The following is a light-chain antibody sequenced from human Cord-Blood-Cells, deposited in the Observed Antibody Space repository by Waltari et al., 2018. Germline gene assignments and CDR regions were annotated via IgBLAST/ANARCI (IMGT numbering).Light chain of an antibody. CDR2: GAS. CDR1: QSVSSN. Sequence: EIVMTQSPATLSVSPGERATLSCRASQSVSSNLAWYQQKPGQAPRLLIYGASTRSTGIPASFSGSGSGTEFTLTISSLQSEDFAVYYCQQYNNWPPFTFGPGTKVYIK. V-gene: IGKV3-15*01. J-gene: IGKJ3*01. CDR3: QQYNNWPPFT.